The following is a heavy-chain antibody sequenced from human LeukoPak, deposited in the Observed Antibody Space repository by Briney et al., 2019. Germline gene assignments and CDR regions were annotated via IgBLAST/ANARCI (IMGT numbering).Heavy chain of an antibody. Sequence: SETLSLTCTVSGGSLSGHYWSWIRQPPGKRLEWIGYVSYTGRTKYNPSLQSRVTISIDTSKSQFSLKLTSVTAADTAVYYCAREGAGSYGFRYIDVWGKGTTVTVS. D-gene: IGHD5-18*01. V-gene: IGHV4-59*11. CDR1: GGSLSGHY. CDR3: AREGAGSYGFRYIDV. J-gene: IGHJ6*03. CDR2: VSYTGRT.